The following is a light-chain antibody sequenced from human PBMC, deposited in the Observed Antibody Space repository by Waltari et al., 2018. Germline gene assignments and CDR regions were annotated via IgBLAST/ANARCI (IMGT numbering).Light chain of an antibody. V-gene: IGLV1-40*01. J-gene: IGLJ2*01. CDR1: DSNFGTGYY. CDR3: QAYDKSLSSVV. Sequence: QSVLTQPPSVSGAPGQRVTLSCPGTDSNFGTGYYVTWYQQFRGTAPKLLIYSNSNRPSGVPDRFSGSRSGTSASLTITGLQAEDEADYYCQAYDKSLSSVVFGGGTKVTVL. CDR2: SNS.